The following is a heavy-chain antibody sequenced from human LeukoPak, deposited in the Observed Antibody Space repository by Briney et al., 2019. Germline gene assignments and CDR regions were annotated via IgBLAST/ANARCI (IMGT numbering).Heavy chain of an antibody. CDR2: IKADGSEK. J-gene: IGHJ4*02. CDR3: AKYRLVWLPAPVFDY. D-gene: IGHD5-24*01. V-gene: IGHV3-7*01. CDR1: GFTFSNYL. Sequence: GGSLRLSCAASGFTFSNYLMTWVRQAPGKGLEWVADIKADGSEKYYVDSVKGRFTILRDNAKNSLYLQMNSLRAEDTAVYYCAKYRLVWLPAPVFDYWGQGILVTVSS.